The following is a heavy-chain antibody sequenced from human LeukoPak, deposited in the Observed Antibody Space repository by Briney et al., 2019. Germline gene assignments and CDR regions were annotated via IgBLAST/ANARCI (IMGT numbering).Heavy chain of an antibody. Sequence: ASVKVSCKASGYTFTGYYMHWVRQAPGQGLEWMGWINPNSGGTNYAQKFQGWVTMTRDTSISTAYMELSRLRSDDTAVYYCARVGKYSGSYRNDAFDTWGQGTMVTASS. J-gene: IGHJ3*02. CDR2: INPNSGGT. V-gene: IGHV1-2*04. CDR1: GYTFTGYY. D-gene: IGHD1-26*01. CDR3: ARVGKYSGSYRNDAFDT.